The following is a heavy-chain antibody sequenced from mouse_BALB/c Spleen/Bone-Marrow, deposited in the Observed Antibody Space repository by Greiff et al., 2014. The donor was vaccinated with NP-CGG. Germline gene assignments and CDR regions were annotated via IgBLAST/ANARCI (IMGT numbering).Heavy chain of an antibody. J-gene: IGHJ4*01. Sequence: EVQLQQSGPELVKSGASVKMSCKASGYTFTSYVMHWVKQKPGQGLEWIGYIIPSNDVTKYNEKFKGKATLTSDKSSSTAYMELSSLTSEDSAVYYCARKRGGAMDYWGPGTSVTVSS. V-gene: IGHV1-14*01. CDR1: GYTFTSYV. CDR2: IIPSNDVT. CDR3: ARKRGGAMDY.